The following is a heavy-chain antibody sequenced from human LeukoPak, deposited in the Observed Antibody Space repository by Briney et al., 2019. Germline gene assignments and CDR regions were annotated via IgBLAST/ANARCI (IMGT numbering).Heavy chain of an antibody. Sequence: SETLSLTCAVYGGSFSGYYWSWIRQPAGKGLEWIGRIYTSGSTNYNPSLKSRVTISVDTSKNQFSLKLSSVTAADTAVYYCASSEYYYDSSGLIFDYWGQGTLVTVSS. CDR2: IYTSGST. CDR1: GGSFSGYY. J-gene: IGHJ4*02. V-gene: IGHV4-59*10. D-gene: IGHD3-22*01. CDR3: ASSEYYYDSSGLIFDY.